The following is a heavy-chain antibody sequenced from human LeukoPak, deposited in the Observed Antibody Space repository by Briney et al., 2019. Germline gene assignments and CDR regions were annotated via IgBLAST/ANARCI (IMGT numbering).Heavy chain of an antibody. V-gene: IGHV1-18*01. CDR1: GYTFTSYG. Sequence: ASVKVSCKASGYTFTSYGISWVRQAPGQGLEWMGWISAYKGNTNYAQKLQGRVTMTTDTSTSTAYMELRSLRSDDTAVYYCASYGDYAGYFDYWGQGTLVTVSS. CDR2: ISAYKGNT. D-gene: IGHD4-17*01. CDR3: ASYGDYAGYFDY. J-gene: IGHJ4*02.